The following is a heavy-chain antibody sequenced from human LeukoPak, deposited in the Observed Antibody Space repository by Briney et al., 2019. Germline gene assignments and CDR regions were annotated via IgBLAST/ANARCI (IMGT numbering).Heavy chain of an antibody. Sequence: PSETLSLTCTVSGGSISSSSYYWGWIRQPPGKGLEWIGSIYYSGSTYYNPSLKSRVTISVDTSKNQFSLKLSSVTAADTAVYYCAKPRYSGYDSEDYFDYWGQGTLVTVSS. D-gene: IGHD5-12*01. V-gene: IGHV4-39*07. J-gene: IGHJ4*02. CDR2: IYYSGST. CDR3: AKPRYSGYDSEDYFDY. CDR1: GGSISSSSYY.